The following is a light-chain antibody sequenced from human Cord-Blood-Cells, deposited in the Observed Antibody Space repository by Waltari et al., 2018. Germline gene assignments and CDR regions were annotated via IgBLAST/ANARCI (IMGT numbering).Light chain of an antibody. Sequence: QSVLTQPPSVSGAPGQRVTISCTGSSPNIGAGYDVHWYQQLPGTAPELLISGNSNRPSGVPDRFAGSKPGTAASLAITGLQAEDEADYYCQSDDSSLSGYVFGTGTKVTVL. CDR1: SPNIGAGYD. J-gene: IGLJ1*01. V-gene: IGLV1-40*01. CDR2: GNS. CDR3: QSDDSSLSGYV.